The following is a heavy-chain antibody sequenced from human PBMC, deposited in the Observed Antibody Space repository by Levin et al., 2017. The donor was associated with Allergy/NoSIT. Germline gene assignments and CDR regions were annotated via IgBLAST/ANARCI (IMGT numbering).Heavy chain of an antibody. J-gene: IGHJ6*02. CDR3: ARLPPGIAVAGTNYYYYGLDV. CDR1: GGSISRYY. Sequence: SETLSLTCTVSGGSISRYYWSWIRQPPGKGLDWIGYIHDSGSTNYHPSLKSRITISLDTSKNQFSLNLRSVTAADTAVYYCARLPPGIAVAGTNYYYYGLDVWGQGTTVTVSS. CDR2: IHDSGST. V-gene: IGHV4-59*08. D-gene: IGHD6-19*01.